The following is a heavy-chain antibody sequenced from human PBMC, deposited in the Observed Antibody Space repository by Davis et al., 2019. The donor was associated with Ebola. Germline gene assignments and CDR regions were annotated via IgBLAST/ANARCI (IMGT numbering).Heavy chain of an antibody. D-gene: IGHD2-2*01. V-gene: IGHV3-23*01. J-gene: IGHJ5*02. Sequence: GESLKISCAASGFTFSNYAMSWVRQAPGKGLEWVSGISGSGATTYYADSVKGRFTISRDNSKNTLYLQMNSLRADDTAVYYCATRDTSSNCFGFYPWGQGTLVTVSS. CDR2: ISGSGATT. CDR3: ATRDTSSNCFGFYP. CDR1: GFTFSNYA.